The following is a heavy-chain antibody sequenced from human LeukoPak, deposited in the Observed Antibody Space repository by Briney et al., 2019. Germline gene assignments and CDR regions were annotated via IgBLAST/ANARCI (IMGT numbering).Heavy chain of an antibody. D-gene: IGHD6-25*01. Sequence: GGSLRLSCEASGFTFSSYAMDWVRQAPGRGLEWVSALNHNGRNTYYADSVKGRFTISRDNSRNTLYLQMNTLRAEDTALYYCAREVAAGGKGIYDIWGQGTMVTVS. J-gene: IGHJ3*02. CDR2: LNHNGRNT. CDR3: AREVAAGGKGIYDI. CDR1: GFTFSSYA. V-gene: IGHV3-23*01.